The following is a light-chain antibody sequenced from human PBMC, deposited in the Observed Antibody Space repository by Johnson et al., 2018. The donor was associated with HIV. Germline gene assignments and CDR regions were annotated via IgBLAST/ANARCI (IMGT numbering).Light chain of an antibody. CDR3: GTWDSSLSAYV. V-gene: IGLV1-51*02. J-gene: IGLJ1*01. CDR2: ENN. Sequence: QAVLTQPPSVSAAPGQRVTISCSGGRSNIGNNYVSWYQQFPGAAPKLLIYENNKRPSGIPDRFSGSKSGTSATLGITGLQPGDEADYYCGTWDSSLSAYVFGTGTKVTVL. CDR1: RSNIGNNY.